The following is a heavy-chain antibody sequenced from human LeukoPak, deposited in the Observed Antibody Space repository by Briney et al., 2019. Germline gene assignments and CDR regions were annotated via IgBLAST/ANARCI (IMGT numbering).Heavy chain of an antibody. Sequence: ASVKVSCKASGGTFSSYAISWVRQAPGQGLEWMGRIISILGIANYAQKFQGRVTMTRNTSISTAYMELSSLRSEDTAVYYCARKGLYARNWFDPWGQGTLVTVSS. CDR3: ARKGLYARNWFDP. J-gene: IGHJ5*02. CDR1: GGTFSSYA. CDR2: IISILGIA. D-gene: IGHD2-8*01. V-gene: IGHV1-69*04.